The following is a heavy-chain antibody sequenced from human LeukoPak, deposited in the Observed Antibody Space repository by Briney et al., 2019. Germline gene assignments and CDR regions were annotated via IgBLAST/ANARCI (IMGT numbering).Heavy chain of an antibody. CDR3: AKDVGASGSYYNY. CDR1: GFTFSSYG. CDR2: ISYDGSNK. J-gene: IGHJ4*02. Sequence: PGGSLRLSCAASGFTFSSYGMHWVRQVPGKGLEWVALISYDGSNKYYADSVKGRFTISRDNSKNTLYLQMNSLRAEDTAVYYCAKDVGASGSYYNYWGQGTLVTVSS. V-gene: IGHV3-30*18. D-gene: IGHD3-10*01.